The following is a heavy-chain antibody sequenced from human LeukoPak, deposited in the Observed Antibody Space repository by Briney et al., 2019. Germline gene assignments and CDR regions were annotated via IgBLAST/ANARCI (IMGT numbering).Heavy chain of an antibody. CDR2: ISYDGSNK. V-gene: IGHV3-30*03. CDR1: GFTFSSYG. D-gene: IGHD4-17*01. Sequence: GGSLRLSCAASGFTFSSYGMHWVRQAPGKGLEWVAVISYDGSNKYYADSVKGRFTISRDNSKNTLYLQMNSLRAEDTAVYYCARDSAPLQLYGDYFDPWGQGTLVTVSS. CDR3: ARDSAPLQLYGDYFDP. J-gene: IGHJ5*02.